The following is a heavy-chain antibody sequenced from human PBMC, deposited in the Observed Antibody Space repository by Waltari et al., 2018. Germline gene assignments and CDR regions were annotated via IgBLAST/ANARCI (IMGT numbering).Heavy chain of an antibody. J-gene: IGHJ6*02. CDR3: ARSTRVTMQVKGYYGMDV. Sequence: QVQLVQSGAEVKKPGSSVKVSCKASGGTFSSYAISWVRQAPGQGLEWMGGIIPIFGTANYAQKFQGRVTITADESTSTAYMELSSLRSEDTAVYYCARSTRVTMQVKGYYGMDVWGQGTTVTVSS. D-gene: IGHD2-21*02. CDR1: GGTFSSYA. V-gene: IGHV1-69*13. CDR2: IIPIFGTA.